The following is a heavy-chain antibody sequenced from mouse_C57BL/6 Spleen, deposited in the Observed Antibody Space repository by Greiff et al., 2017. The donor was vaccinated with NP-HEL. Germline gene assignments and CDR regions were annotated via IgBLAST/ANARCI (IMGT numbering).Heavy chain of an antibody. Sequence: VKVVESGAELVRPGASVTLSCKASGYTFTDYEMHWVKQTPVHGLEWIGAIDPETGGTAYNQKFKGKAILTADKSSSTAYMELRSLTSEDSAVYYCTRTDYGRAMDYWGQGTSVTVSS. CDR3: TRTDYGRAMDY. CDR1: GYTFTDYE. J-gene: IGHJ4*01. V-gene: IGHV1-15*01. CDR2: IDPETGGT. D-gene: IGHD1-1*01.